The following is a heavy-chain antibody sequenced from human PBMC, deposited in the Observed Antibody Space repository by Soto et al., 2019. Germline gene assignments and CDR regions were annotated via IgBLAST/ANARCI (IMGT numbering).Heavy chain of an antibody. V-gene: IGHV1-18*01. CDR2: ISAYNGNT. CDR3: ARDSLPNSVLRYFDWLSRGYWFEP. J-gene: IGHJ5*01. D-gene: IGHD3-9*01. Sequence: ISWERQAPGQGLEWMGWISAYNGNTNSAQKLQGRVTITTDTSTITDYMELRSLGSDDTAVYYCARDSLPNSVLRYFDWLSRGYWFEPWGQGTLVTVSS.